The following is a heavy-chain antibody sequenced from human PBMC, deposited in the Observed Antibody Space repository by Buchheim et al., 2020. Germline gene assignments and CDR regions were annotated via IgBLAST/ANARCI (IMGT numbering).Heavy chain of an antibody. CDR2: IKQDGSEK. D-gene: IGHD6-19*01. CDR3: ARVRWLVEVYAFDI. CDR1: GFTFSSYW. J-gene: IGHJ3*02. V-gene: IGHV3-7*01. Sequence: EVQLVESGGGLVQPGGSLRLSCVASGFTFSSYWMSWVRQAPGKGLEWVANIKQDGSEKYYVDSVKGRLTISRDNAKNSLYLQMNSLRAEDTAVYYCARVRWLVEVYAFDIWGQGT.